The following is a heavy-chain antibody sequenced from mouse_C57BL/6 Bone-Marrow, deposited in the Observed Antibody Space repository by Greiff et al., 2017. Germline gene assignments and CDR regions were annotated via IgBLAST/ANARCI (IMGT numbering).Heavy chain of an antibody. J-gene: IGHJ3*01. V-gene: IGHV7-3*01. CDR2: IRNKANGYTT. CDR3: ARSNYCGSSSAWFAY. CDR1: GFTFTDYY. D-gene: IGHD1-1*01. Sequence: EVKLMESGGGLVQPGGSLSLSCAASGFTFTDYYMSWVRQPPGKALAWLGFIRNKANGYTTEYSASVKGRFTISRDNSQSILYLQMNALRAEDSATYYCARSNYCGSSSAWFAYWGQGTLVTVSA.